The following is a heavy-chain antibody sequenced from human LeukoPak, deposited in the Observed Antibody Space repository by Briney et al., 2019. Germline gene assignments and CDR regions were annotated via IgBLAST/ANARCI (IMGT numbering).Heavy chain of an antibody. V-gene: IGHV1-18*04. CDR3: ARVGCSGGDCYSSADF. CDR1: GYTFTRYG. CDR2: ISGYNGNT. D-gene: IGHD2-21*02. Sequence: GAPLKVSCKTSGYTFTRYGVGWVRQAPGQGLEWMGWISGYNGNTNYAQRFQDRVTLTTDTSTSTGSMEFRSLRSDDTAVYFCARVGCSGGDCYSSADFWGQGTLVTVSS. J-gene: IGHJ4*02.